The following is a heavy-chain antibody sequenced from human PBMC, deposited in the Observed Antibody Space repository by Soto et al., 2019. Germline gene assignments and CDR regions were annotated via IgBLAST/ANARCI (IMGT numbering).Heavy chain of an antibody. CDR3: ARDFYPLADYFVY. CDR2: ISGYNSNT. J-gene: IGHJ4*02. Sequence: QVQLVQSGPEVKKPGASVKVSCKASGYTFTNHGISWVRQAPGQGLEWVGWISGYNSNTKYAQKFQGRVTMSTDTSTNTAHMELRSLRADDTAVYYSARDFYPLADYFVYWREETQVTVSS. V-gene: IGHV1-18*04. CDR1: GYTFTNHG.